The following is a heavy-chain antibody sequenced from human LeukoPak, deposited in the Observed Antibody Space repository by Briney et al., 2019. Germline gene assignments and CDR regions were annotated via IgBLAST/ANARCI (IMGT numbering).Heavy chain of an antibody. D-gene: IGHD2-8*01. V-gene: IGHV1-2*02. J-gene: IGHJ3*02. CDR1: GYTFTDYY. CDR3: ARDCVFPTQCLYDDAFDI. CDR2: INPSTGGT. Sequence: ASVKVSCKASGYTFTDYYTNWVRQAPGQGLEWMGWINPSTGGTNYAQKFQGRVTMTKATSISTAYMELSGLRSDDTAVYYCARDCVFPTQCLYDDAFDIWGQGTMVTVSS.